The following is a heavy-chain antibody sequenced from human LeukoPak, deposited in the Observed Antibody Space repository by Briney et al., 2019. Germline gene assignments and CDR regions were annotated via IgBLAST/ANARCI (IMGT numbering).Heavy chain of an antibody. CDR2: VHLDGRT. J-gene: IGHJ5*02. Sequence: PSETLSLTCGVSGGSVINTNWWTWVRQPPGKGLEWIGEVHLDGRTNYNPSLESRLTMSVDVSENQVSLKLTSVTAADTAVYYCARGARTPSGYGSRTAGRANWFDPWGQGTLVTVSS. CDR3: ARGARTPSGYGSRTAGRANWFDP. CDR1: GGSVINTNW. V-gene: IGHV4-4*02. D-gene: IGHD5-12*01.